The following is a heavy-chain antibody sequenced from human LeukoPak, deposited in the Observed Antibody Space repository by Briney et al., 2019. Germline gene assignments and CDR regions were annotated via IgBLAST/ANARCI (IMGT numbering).Heavy chain of an antibody. CDR2: ISGSGGST. Sequence: HPGGSLRLSCAASGFTFSSYAMSWVRQAPGKGLEWVSAISGSGGSTYYADSVKGRFTISRDNSKNTLYLQMNSLRAEDTAVYYCVKDPGRYSSGWWDAFDIWGQGTMVTVSS. D-gene: IGHD6-19*01. CDR1: GFTFSSYA. J-gene: IGHJ3*02. V-gene: IGHV3-23*01. CDR3: VKDPGRYSSGWWDAFDI.